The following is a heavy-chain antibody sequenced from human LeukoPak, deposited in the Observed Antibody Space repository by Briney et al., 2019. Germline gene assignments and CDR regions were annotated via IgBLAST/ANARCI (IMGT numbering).Heavy chain of an antibody. J-gene: IGHJ3*02. V-gene: IGHV1-46*01. CDR3: ARHGATVTNTLGALDI. CDR2: INPSGGST. CDR1: GYTFTSYY. Sequence: ASVKVSCKASGYTFTSYYMHWVRQAPGQGLEWMGIINPSGGSTSHAQKFQGRVTMTRDTSTSTVYMELSSLRSEDTAVYYCARHGATVTNTLGALDIWGQGTMVTVSS. D-gene: IGHD4-17*01.